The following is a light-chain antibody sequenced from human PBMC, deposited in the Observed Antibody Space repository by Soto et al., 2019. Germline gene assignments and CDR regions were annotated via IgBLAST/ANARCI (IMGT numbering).Light chain of an antibody. J-gene: IGKJ1*01. CDR1: QSISRW. CDR2: KAS. CDR3: QEFNTWT. V-gene: IGKV1-5*03. Sequence: DIQMTQSPSTLSASVGDRVTITCRASQSISRWLDWYQQKPGKVPKLLIYKASNLESGVPSRFSGSGSGTEFSLTISSLQPDDFATYYCQEFNTWTFGQGTKVEIK.